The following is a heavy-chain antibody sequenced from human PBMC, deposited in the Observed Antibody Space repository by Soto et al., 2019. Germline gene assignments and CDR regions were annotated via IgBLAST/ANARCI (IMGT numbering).Heavy chain of an antibody. J-gene: IGHJ4*02. CDR2: IYRTGST. D-gene: IGHD1-7*01. Sequence: ETLGLTCSVSGVSFTSNNWWTWVRQPPGQGLEWIGEIYRTGSTNYNPSLRSRVTISLDKSENQFSLKVTSLTAADTAVYYCASRDPGTSVDYWGQGTLVTVYS. CDR1: GVSFTSNNW. V-gene: IGHV4-4*02. CDR3: ASRDPGTSVDY.